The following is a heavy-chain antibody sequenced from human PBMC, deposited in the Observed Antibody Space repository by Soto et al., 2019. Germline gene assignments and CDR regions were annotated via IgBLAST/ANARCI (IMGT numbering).Heavy chain of an antibody. J-gene: IGHJ4*01. Sequence: LTCTVSGASINSASYYWSWIRQRPGEGLEWIGFISYSGNTYHSPSLKSRLVLSVDTSKNQFSLELSFVTAADTAVCYLPRETTPFGHRSRFAYFDLWRHGTLVPV. CDR2: ISYSGNT. CDR3: PRETTPFGHRSRFAYFDL. V-gene: IGHV4-31*03. CDR1: GASINSASYY. D-gene: IGHD2-21*01.